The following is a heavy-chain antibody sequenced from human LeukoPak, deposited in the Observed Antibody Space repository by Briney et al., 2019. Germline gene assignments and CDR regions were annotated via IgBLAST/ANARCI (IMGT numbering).Heavy chain of an antibody. V-gene: IGHV4-34*01. CDR3: ARGKMRELRYFDWPRTKRNWFDH. J-gene: IGHJ5*02. CDR1: GGSFSGYY. D-gene: IGHD3-9*01. CDR2: INHSGST. Sequence: SETLSLTCAVYGGSFSGYYWSWIRQPPGKGLEWIGEINHSGSTNYNPSLKSRVTISVDTSKNQFSLKLSSVTAADTAVYYCARGKMRELRYFDWPRTKRNWFDHWGQGTLVTVSS.